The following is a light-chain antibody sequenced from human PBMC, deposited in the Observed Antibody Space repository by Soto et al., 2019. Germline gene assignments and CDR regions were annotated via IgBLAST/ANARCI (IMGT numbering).Light chain of an antibody. CDR3: QQYSAWPLT. J-gene: IGKJ4*01. CDR1: QSVNNN. CDR2: FAS. Sequence: EIVMTQSPATLSVSPGEKATLSCRASQSVNNNLAWYQQKPGQAPRLLIYFASTRATGIPARFSGSGSGTEFSLTISILQSEDFAVYYCQQYSAWPLTFGGGTKVQTK. V-gene: IGKV3-15*01.